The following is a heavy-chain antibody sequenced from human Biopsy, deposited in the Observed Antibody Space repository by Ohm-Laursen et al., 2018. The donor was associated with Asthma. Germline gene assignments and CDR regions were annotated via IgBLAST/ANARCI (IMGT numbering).Heavy chain of an antibody. CDR2: ISSDGSHE. Sequence: SLRLSCAAAGFSFSNYGMHWVRQAPGKGLEWVALISSDGSHEFYADSVKGRFTISRDNSKNTMYLHMSSLRGEDTAVYYCATCEVGYYHYGMDVWGQGTTVTVSS. V-gene: IGHV3-30*03. CDR1: GFSFSNYG. D-gene: IGHD1-26*01. CDR3: ATCEVGYYHYGMDV. J-gene: IGHJ6*02.